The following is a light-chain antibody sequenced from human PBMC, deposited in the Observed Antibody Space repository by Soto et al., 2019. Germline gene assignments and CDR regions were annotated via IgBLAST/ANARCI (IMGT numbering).Light chain of an antibody. J-gene: IGLJ3*02. Sequence: QSALTQPASVSGSPGQSITISCTGTSSDVGGYNYVSWYQQHPVKAPKLIIYDVTNRPSGVSSRFSGSKSGNTASLNISGLQAEDEADYYCSSYTSSTTVVFGGGTKLTVL. V-gene: IGLV2-14*01. CDR2: DVT. CDR1: SSDVGGYNY. CDR3: SSYTSSTTVV.